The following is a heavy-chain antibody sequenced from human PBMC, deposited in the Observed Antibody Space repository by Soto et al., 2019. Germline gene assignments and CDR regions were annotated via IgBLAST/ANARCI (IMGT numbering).Heavy chain of an antibody. J-gene: IGHJ4*03. CDR2: ISYDGNNK. CDR1: GLFSSYA. V-gene: IGHV3-30-3*01. D-gene: IGHD1-1*01. CDR3: ARGYGTSGTMAYFDY. Sequence: PGGSLRLSCAASGLFSSYAMHWVRQAPGKGLEWVALISYDGNNKYYADSVKGRFTISRDNSKNTLHLQMSSLRAEDTAVYYCARGYGTSGTMAYFDYWGQGTMVTVSS.